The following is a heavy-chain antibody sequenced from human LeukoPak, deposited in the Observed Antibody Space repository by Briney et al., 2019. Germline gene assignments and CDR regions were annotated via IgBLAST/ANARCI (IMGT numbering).Heavy chain of an antibody. D-gene: IGHD2-2*01. CDR1: GGSISSYY. J-gene: IGHJ5*02. V-gene: IGHV4-59*08. CDR2: IYYSGST. Sequence: SETLSLTCTVSGGSISSYYWSWIRQPPGKGLEWIGYIYYSGSTNHNPSLKSRVTISVDTSKNQFSLKLSSVTAADTAVYYCARELGYCSSTSCWNWFDPWGQGTLVTVSS. CDR3: ARELGYCSSTSCWNWFDP.